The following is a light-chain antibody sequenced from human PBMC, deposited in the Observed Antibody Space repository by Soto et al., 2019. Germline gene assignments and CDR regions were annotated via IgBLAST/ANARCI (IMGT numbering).Light chain of an antibody. CDR2: GAS. CDR1: QSIGSSY. V-gene: IGKV3-20*01. CDR3: QQYVSLPIT. Sequence: IVLTQSPGTLSLSPEERATLSCRASQSIGSSYLACYQQKPGQAPRLLIYGASTRATGIPDRFSGSGSGTDFTLTINRVAPEDFAVYYCQQYVSLPITFGQGTRLEIK. J-gene: IGKJ5*01.